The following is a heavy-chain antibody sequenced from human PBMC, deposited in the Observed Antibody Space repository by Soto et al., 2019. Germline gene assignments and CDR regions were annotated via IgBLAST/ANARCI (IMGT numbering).Heavy chain of an antibody. CDR1: GGSISSSNW. CDR3: APVGDYDNFDY. J-gene: IGHJ4*02. V-gene: IGHV4-4*02. Sequence: SETLSLTCAVSGGSISSSNWWSWVRQPPGKGLEWIGEIYHSGSTNYNPSLKSRVTLSVDNSKNQFSLKPTSVTAADTAVYYCAPVGDYDNFDYWGQGTLVTVSS. D-gene: IGHD1-26*01. CDR2: IYHSGST.